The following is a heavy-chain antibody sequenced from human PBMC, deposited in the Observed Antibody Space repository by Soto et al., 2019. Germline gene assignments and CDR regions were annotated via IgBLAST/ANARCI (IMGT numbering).Heavy chain of an antibody. CDR1: GFTFSNAW. D-gene: IGHD3-10*01. CDR2: IKSKTDGGTT. V-gene: IGHV3-15*01. Sequence: PGGSLRLSCAASGFTFSNAWMSWGRQAPGEGLEWVGRIKSKTDGGTTDYAAPVKGRFTISRDDSKNTLYLQMNSLKTEDTAVYYCTWEAMVRGVINELNYYYYYMDVWGKGTTVTVSS. J-gene: IGHJ6*03. CDR3: TWEAMVRGVINELNYYYYYMDV.